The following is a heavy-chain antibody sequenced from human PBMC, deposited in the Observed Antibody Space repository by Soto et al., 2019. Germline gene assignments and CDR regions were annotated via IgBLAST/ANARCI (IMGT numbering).Heavy chain of an antibody. CDR1: GGTFSSYA. D-gene: IGHD6-6*01. V-gene: IGHV1-69*06. J-gene: IGHJ6*02. CDR3: ARERVEYGDFQFYGMDV. Sequence: GASVKVSCKASGGTFSSYAISWVRQAPGQGLGWMGGIIPIFGTANYAQKFQGRVTITADKSTSTAYMELNSLRPEDTAVYYCARERVEYGDFQFYGMDVWGQGTTVTVSS. CDR2: IIPIFGTA.